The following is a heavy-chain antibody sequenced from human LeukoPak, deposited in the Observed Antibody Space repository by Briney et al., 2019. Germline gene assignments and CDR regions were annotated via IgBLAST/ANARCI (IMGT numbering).Heavy chain of an antibody. Sequence: KLGESLKISCKGSGYSFTSYWIGWVRQMPGKGLEWMGIIYPGDSHPRYSPSFQGQVSISVDKSISTAYLQWSSLKASDTAMLYCTRGYHYFDYWGQGTLVTVSS. CDR1: GYSFTSYW. V-gene: IGHV5-51*01. D-gene: IGHD3-16*02. CDR2: IYPGDSHP. CDR3: TRGYHYFDY. J-gene: IGHJ4*02.